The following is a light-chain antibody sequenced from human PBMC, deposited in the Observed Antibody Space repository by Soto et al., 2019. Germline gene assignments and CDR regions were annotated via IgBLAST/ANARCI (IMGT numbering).Light chain of an antibody. CDR2: QVT. J-gene: IGLJ1*01. Sequence: QSALTQPASVSGSPEQSITISCTGTSSDVGGYNYVSWYQHHPGKVPKLMIFQVTKRPSGVSDRFYGSKSGNTASLTISGLQAEDEGDYFCSSYTTSSTYVLGTGTKVTVL. CDR3: SSYTTSSTYV. V-gene: IGLV2-14*01. CDR1: SSDVGGYNY.